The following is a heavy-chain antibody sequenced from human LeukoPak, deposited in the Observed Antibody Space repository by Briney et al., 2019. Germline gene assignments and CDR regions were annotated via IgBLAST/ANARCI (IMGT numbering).Heavy chain of an antibody. V-gene: IGHV3-48*04. CDR1: GFIFSNYR. Sequence: GGSLRLSCAASGFIFSNYRMHWVRQAPGKGLEWVSYISSSGSTIYYADSVKGRFTISRDNAENSLHLQMNSLRAEDTAVYYCARRVKAIVGAAHLDCWGQGTLVTVSS. D-gene: IGHD1-26*01. CDR2: ISSSGSTI. CDR3: ARRVKAIVGAAHLDC. J-gene: IGHJ4*02.